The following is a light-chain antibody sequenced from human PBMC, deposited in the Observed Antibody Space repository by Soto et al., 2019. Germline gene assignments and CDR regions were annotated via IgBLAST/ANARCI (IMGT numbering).Light chain of an antibody. V-gene: IGLV2-14*01. J-gene: IGLJ1*01. CDR2: DVS. CDR3: SSYTSSSLYV. CDR1: SSDVGGYNY. Sequence: QSALTQPASVSGSPGQSITISCTGTSSDVGGYNYVSWYQQHPGKAPKLMIYDVSNRPSGVSNRFSGSKSGNTASLTISGLHAEDEAYYYCSSYTSSSLYVFGTGTKLTVL.